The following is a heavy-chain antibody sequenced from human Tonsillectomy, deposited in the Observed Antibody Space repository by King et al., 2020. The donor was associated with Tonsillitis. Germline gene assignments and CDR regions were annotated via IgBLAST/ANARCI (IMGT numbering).Heavy chain of an antibody. CDR1: GFTFSSYA. D-gene: IGHD3-3*01. CDR2: ISGSGGST. Sequence: VQLVESGGGLVQPGGSLRLSCAASGFTFSSYAMSWVRQAPGKGLEWVSSISGSGGSTYYADSVKGRFTISRDNSKNTLYLEMNSLRAEDTAVYYCAKEAVKGWDTFTIFGVLNYWGQGTLVTVSS. J-gene: IGHJ4*02. CDR3: AKEAVKGWDTFTIFGVLNY. V-gene: IGHV3-23*04.